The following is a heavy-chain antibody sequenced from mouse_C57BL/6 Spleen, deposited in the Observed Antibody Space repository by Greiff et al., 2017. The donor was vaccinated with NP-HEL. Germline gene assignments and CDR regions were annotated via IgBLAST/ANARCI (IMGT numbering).Heavy chain of an antibody. CDR3: ARPPGAGAMDY. D-gene: IGHD4-1*01. V-gene: IGHV5-6*01. J-gene: IGHJ4*01. CDR2: ISSGGSYT. CDR1: GFTFSSYG. Sequence: EVQLVESGGDLVKPGGSLKLSCAASGFTFSSYGMSWVRQTPDKRLEWVATISSGGSYTYYPDSVKGRFTISRDNAKNTLYLQMSSLKSEDTAMYYCARPPGAGAMDYWGQGTSVTVSS.